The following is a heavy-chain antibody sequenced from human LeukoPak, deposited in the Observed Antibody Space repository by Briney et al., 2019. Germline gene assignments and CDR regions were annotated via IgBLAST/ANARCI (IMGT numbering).Heavy chain of an antibody. D-gene: IGHD6-13*01. Sequence: SGGSLRLSCAASGFTFSSYAMSWVRQAPGKGLEWVSAISGSGGSTYYADSVKGRFTISRDNSKNTLYLQMNSLRAEDTAVYYCAKDYGGIAAAGMVSWFDPWGQGTLVTVSS. CDR2: ISGSGGST. V-gene: IGHV3-23*01. CDR1: GFTFSSYA. CDR3: AKDYGGIAAAGMVSWFDP. J-gene: IGHJ5*02.